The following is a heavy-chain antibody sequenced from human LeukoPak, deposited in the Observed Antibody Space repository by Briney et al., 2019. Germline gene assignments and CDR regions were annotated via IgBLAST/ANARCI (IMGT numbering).Heavy chain of an antibody. CDR1: GFSFSNYD. CDR2: LGSAGDT. D-gene: IGHD3-16*01. V-gene: IGHV3-13*01. Sequence: GGSLRLSCAASGFSFSNYDMHWVRQAPGKGLEWVSALGSAGDTYYPDSVRGRFTISKETAKNSLYLQMTSLRDGDTAVYYCVRGRRSYGFDHWGQGTLVTVSS. CDR3: VRGRRSYGFDH. J-gene: IGHJ4*02.